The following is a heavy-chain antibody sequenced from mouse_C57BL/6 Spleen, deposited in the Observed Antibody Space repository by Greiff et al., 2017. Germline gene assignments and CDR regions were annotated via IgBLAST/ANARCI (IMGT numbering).Heavy chain of an antibody. CDR2: ISSGGDYI. V-gene: IGHV5S21*01. CDR1: GFTFSSYA. J-gene: IGHJ1*03. CDR3: PRRGYGSSYWYFDV. Sequence: EVMLVESGEGLVKPGGSLKLSCAASGFTFSSYAMSWVRQTPEKRLEWVAYISSGGDYIYYADTVKGRFTISRDNARNTLYLQMSSLKSEDTAMYYCPRRGYGSSYWYFDVWGTGTTVTVSS. D-gene: IGHD1-1*01.